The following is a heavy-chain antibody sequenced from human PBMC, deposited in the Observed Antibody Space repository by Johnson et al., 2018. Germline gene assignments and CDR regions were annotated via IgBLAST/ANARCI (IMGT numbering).Heavy chain of an antibody. CDR3: ATGRYCSGGSCSDPGCFQH. D-gene: IGHD2-15*01. CDR1: GFTFSSYA. Sequence: QVQLVESGGGVVQXGRSLRLSCAASGFTFSSYAMHWVRQAPGKGLEWVAVISYDGSTKYYADSVKGRFTISRDNAKNSLYLQMNSLRAEATALYYCATGRYCSGGSCSDPGCFQHWGQGTLVTVSS. CDR2: ISYDGSTK. V-gene: IGHV3-30-3*01. J-gene: IGHJ1*01.